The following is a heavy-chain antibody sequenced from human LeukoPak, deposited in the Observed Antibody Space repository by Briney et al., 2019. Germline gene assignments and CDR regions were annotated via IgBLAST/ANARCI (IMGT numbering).Heavy chain of an antibody. CDR2: IYYSGST. CDR1: GGSISSISYY. D-gene: IGHD2-15*01. J-gene: IGHJ6*03. CDR3: ARGGAATRYYYYYMDV. V-gene: IGHV4-39*01. Sequence: SETLSLTCTVSGGSISSISYYWGWIRQPPGKGLEWIGSIYYSGSTYYNPSLKRRVTISVDTSKNQFSLKLSSVTAADTAVYYCARGGAATRYYYYYMDVWGKGTTVTVSS.